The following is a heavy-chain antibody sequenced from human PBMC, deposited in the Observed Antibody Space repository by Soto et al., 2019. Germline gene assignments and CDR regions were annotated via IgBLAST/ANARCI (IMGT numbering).Heavy chain of an antibody. CDR1: GFTFINHA. CDR2: VDGSGAAP. D-gene: IGHD3-9*01. J-gene: IGHJ4*02. V-gene: IGHV3-23*01. CDR3: AKWEVFVTGHLATQSSLDS. Sequence: PGGSLRLSCATSGFTFINHAMTWVRQAPGKAPQWVATVDGSGAAPFYAESVKGRFTISRDNSKNTLYLQMNSLGAEDTAVYFCAKWEVFVTGHLATQSSLDSWGQGTLVTVSS.